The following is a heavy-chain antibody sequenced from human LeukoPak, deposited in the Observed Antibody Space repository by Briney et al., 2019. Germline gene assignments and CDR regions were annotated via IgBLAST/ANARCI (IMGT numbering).Heavy chain of an antibody. Sequence: GGSLRLSCTASGFTLGSHDMRWVHQIPGPGLEWVAAVLAGLHALLAESVQGRFTVSREDTTNSLYLQMNSLRAGDTAVYYCVREARGYHYTYFAYWGQGTLVTV. V-gene: IGHV3-13*01. J-gene: IGHJ4*02. CDR2: VLAGLHA. D-gene: IGHD5-18*01. CDR3: VREARGYHYTYFAY. CDR1: GFTLGSHD.